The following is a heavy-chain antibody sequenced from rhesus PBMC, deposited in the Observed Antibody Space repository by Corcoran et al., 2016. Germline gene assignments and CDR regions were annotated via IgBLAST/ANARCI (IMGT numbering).Heavy chain of an antibody. CDR1: GGSVSSSNW. CDR3: ARDGGFTKFDY. V-gene: IGHV4-65*01. D-gene: IGHD3-34*01. J-gene: IGHJ4*01. CDR2: ISGSSGST. Sequence: QVQLQESGPGLVKPSATLSLPCAVSGGSVSSSNWWSWLRQPPGKGLEWIGYISGSSGSTYHNPSLKSRVTISTDTSKNQFSLKLSSVTAADTAVYYCARDGGFTKFDYWGQGALVTVSS.